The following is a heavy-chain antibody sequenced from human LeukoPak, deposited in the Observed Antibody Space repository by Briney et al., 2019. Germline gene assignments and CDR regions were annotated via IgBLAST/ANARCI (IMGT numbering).Heavy chain of an antibody. CDR3: AREDPQTTVPEGMDV. CDR1: GGSISYYY. CDR2: IYYSGTT. Sequence: PSETLSLTCTVSGGSISYYYWSWIRQSPVKVLEGIGYIYYSGTTNYNPSLKSRVTISVDTSKNQFSLQLRSVTAADTDVYYCAREDPQTTVPEGMDVWGQGTTVTVSS. V-gene: IGHV4-59*01. J-gene: IGHJ6*02. D-gene: IGHD4-17*01.